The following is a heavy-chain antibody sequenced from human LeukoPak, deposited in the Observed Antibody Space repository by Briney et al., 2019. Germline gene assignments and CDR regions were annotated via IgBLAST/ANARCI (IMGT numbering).Heavy chain of an antibody. Sequence: GGSLRLSCAASGFTFSSYAMHWVRQAPGKGLEWVAVISYDGSNNYYADSVKGRFTISRDNSKNTLYLQMNSLRAEDTAVYYRARSHKYGDYYFDYWGQGTLVTVSS. D-gene: IGHD4-17*01. J-gene: IGHJ4*02. CDR1: GFTFSSYA. CDR3: ARSHKYGDYYFDY. V-gene: IGHV3-30*04. CDR2: ISYDGSNN.